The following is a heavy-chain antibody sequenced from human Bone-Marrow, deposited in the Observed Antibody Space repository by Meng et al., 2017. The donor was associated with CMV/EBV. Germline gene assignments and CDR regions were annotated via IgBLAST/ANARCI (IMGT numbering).Heavy chain of an antibody. CDR2: IYSGGST. D-gene: IGHD4-17*01. CDR1: GFTVSSNY. V-gene: IGHV3-66*02. Sequence: GESLKISCAASGFTVSSNYMSWVRQAPGKGLEWVSVIYSGGSTYYADSVKGRFTISRDNSKNTLYLQMNSLRAEDTAVYYCARVFYGDNRGDYWGQGTLVTVSS. J-gene: IGHJ4*02. CDR3: ARVFYGDNRGDY.